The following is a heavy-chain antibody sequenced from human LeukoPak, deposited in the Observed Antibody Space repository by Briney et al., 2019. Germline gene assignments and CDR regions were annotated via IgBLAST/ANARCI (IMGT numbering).Heavy chain of an antibody. J-gene: IGHJ3*02. CDR1: GFTLSSYW. Sequence: PGGSLRLSCAASGFTLSSYWVSWVRRAPGKGLEWVANIKEDGSEKYYVDSVKGRFTISRDNAKNSLYLHMNSLTAEDTAVYYCARDWVAGVPFDAFDIWGQGTMVSVSS. CDR2: IKEDGSEK. D-gene: IGHD3-10*01. CDR3: ARDWVAGVPFDAFDI. V-gene: IGHV3-7*03.